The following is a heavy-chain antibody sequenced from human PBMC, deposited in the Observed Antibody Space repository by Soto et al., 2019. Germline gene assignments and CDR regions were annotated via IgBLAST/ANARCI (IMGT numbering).Heavy chain of an antibody. D-gene: IGHD3-10*01. CDR1: GYTFTNYG. V-gene: IGHV1-18*01. J-gene: IGHJ5*02. CDR2: INVYNGNT. CDR3: ARGVGSGSYYNQYNWFDP. Sequence: QVQLVQSGCEVKKPGASVKVSCKASGYTFTNYGISWVRQAPGQGLEWMGWINVYNGNTKYAQKVQGRVTMTTDTSTSTAYMELMSLRSDDTAVYYCARGVGSGSYYNQYNWFDPWGQGTLVTVSS.